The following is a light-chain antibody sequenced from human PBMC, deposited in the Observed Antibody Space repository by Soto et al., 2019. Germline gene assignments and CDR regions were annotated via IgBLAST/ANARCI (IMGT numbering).Light chain of an antibody. CDR2: SNN. Sequence: QSVLTQPPSASGTPGQRGTISCSGSSSNIGRNTVNWYQQLPGTAPKLLIYSNNQRPSGVPDRFSGSKSGTSASLAISGLQSEDEADYYCAAWDDSLNGYVFGTGPKVTVL. CDR3: AAWDDSLNGYV. V-gene: IGLV1-44*01. CDR1: SSNIGRNT. J-gene: IGLJ1*01.